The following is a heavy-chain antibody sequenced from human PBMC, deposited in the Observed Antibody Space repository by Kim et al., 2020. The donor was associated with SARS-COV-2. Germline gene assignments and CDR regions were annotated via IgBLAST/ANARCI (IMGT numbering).Heavy chain of an antibody. Sequence: SETLSLTCTVSGGSISSGGYYWSWIRQHPGKGLEWIGYIYYSGSTYYNPSLKSRVTISVDTSKNQFSLKLSSVTAADTAVYYCARARGRTIFGVVIIVNAFDIWGQGTMVTVSS. J-gene: IGHJ3*02. CDR2: IYYSGST. CDR1: GGSISSGGYY. D-gene: IGHD3-3*01. CDR3: ARARGRTIFGVVIIVNAFDI. V-gene: IGHV4-31*03.